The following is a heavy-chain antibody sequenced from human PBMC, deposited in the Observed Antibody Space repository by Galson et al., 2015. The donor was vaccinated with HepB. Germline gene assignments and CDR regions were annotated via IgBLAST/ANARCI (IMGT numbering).Heavy chain of an antibody. V-gene: IGHV5-51*01. CDR1: GYSFGSYW. CDR3: ARFGSSNSADYFQH. J-gene: IGHJ1*01. D-gene: IGHD4-11*01. Sequence: QSGAEVKKPGESLKISCKGSGYSFGSYWIAWVRQMPGKGLEGMGIVYPGDSDTRYSPSFQGQVTISADKSISTAYLQWGGLKASDTAMYYCARFGSSNSADYFQHWGQGTLVTVSS. CDR2: VYPGDSDT.